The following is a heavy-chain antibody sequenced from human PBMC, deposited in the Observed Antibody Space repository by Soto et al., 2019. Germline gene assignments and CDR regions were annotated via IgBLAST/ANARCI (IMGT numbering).Heavy chain of an antibody. CDR2: ISASGGTT. V-gene: IGHV3-23*01. CDR3: AKLTYPSDSTGYYYERVSGWIDS. J-gene: IGHJ5*01. D-gene: IGHD3-22*01. Sequence: EVQLLESGGGLIQPGGSLRLSCAASGFMFSSYAMSWVRQAPGKGLEWVSSISASGGTTNLADSVEGRCTISRDNSKFTLYLKMNSLRAEDTAVYYCAKLTYPSDSTGYYYERVSGWIDSWGQGTLVTVSS. CDR1: GFMFSSYA.